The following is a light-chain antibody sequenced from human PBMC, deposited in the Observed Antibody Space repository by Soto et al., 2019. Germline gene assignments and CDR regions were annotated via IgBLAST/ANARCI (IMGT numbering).Light chain of an antibody. CDR1: QSVSNDF. V-gene: IGKV3-20*01. Sequence: EIVLTQSPGILSLSPGERATLSCRASQSVSNDFLAWYQQKPGQAPRLLIYGASTRATDVPDRFSGSGSGADFTLSISRLEPEDFAVYYCQQYGSSLPTFGQGTRLEIK. CDR2: GAS. J-gene: IGKJ5*01. CDR3: QQYGSSLPT.